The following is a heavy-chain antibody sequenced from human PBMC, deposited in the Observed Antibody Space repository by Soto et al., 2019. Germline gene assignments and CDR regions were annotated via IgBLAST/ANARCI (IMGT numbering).Heavy chain of an antibody. CDR2: ISWNGSNI. J-gene: IGHJ4*02. CDR1: GFTFSSYG. CDR3: AKGVTYSSGWYEGY. Sequence: GGSLRLSCAASGFTFSSYGMHWVRQAPGKGLEWVAGISWNGSNIYYADSVKGRFTISRDNAKNSLYLQMNSLRAEDTALYYCAKGVTYSSGWYEGYWGQGTQVTVSS. V-gene: IGHV3-30*02. D-gene: IGHD6-19*01.